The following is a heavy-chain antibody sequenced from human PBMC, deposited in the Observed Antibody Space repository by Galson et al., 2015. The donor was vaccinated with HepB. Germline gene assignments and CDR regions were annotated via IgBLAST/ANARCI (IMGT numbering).Heavy chain of an antibody. CDR2: LDPSDSYT. D-gene: IGHD2-2*01. Sequence: QSGAEVKKPGESLRISCKGSGYSFTSYWISWVRQMPGKGLEWMGRLDPSDSYTNYSPSFQGHVTISADKSISTAYLQWSSLKASDTAMYYCATLAVPVVPAAMYYYYGMDVWGQGTTVTVSS. CDR3: ATLAVPVVPAAMYYYYGMDV. CDR1: GYSFTSYW. V-gene: IGHV5-10-1*01. J-gene: IGHJ6*02.